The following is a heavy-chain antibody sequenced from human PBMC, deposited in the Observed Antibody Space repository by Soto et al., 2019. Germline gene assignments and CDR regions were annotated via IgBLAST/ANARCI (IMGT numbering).Heavy chain of an antibody. CDR3: AXLSGYSYGTYYYYGMDV. Sequence: RASVKVSCKASGGTFSSYAISWVRQAPGQGLEWMGGIIPIFGTANYAQKFQGRVTITADESTSTAYMELSSLRSEDTAVYYRAXLSGYSYGTYYYYGMDVWGRGTTVTVSS. V-gene: IGHV1-69*13. CDR1: GGTFSSYA. D-gene: IGHD5-18*01. CDR2: IIPIFGTA. J-gene: IGHJ6*02.